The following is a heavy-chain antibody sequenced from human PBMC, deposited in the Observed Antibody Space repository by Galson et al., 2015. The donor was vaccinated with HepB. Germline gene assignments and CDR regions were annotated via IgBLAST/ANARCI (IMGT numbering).Heavy chain of an antibody. CDR3: ARDIGPGPYYFYGMDV. Sequence: SLRLSCAASGFTFSSYAMHWVRQAPGKGLEWVAVIPYDGSNKYLADSVKGRFTISRDNSKNTLYLQMNSLRAEDTAVYYCARDIGPGPYYFYGMDVWGQGTTVTVSS. J-gene: IGHJ6*02. D-gene: IGHD2-15*01. V-gene: IGHV3-30-3*01. CDR1: GFTFSSYA. CDR2: IPYDGSNK.